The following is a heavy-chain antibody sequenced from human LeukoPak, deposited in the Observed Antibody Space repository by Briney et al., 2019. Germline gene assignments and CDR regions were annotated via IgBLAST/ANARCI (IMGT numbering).Heavy chain of an antibody. J-gene: IGHJ3*02. CDR2: MNPNSGNT. D-gene: IGHD6-13*01. CDR1: GYTFTSYD. V-gene: IGHV1-8*03. CDR3: ARGSQYSSSWYSFDAFDI. Sequence: ASVKVSCKASGYTFTSYDINWVRHAPAQGLEWMGWMNPNSGNTGYAQKFQGRVTITRNTSISTAYMELSSLRSEDTAVYYCARGSQYSSSWYSFDAFDIWGQGTMVTVSS.